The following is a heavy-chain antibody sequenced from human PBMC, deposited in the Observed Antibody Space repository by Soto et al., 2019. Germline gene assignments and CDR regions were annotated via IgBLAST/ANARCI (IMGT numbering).Heavy chain of an antibody. D-gene: IGHD2-2*01. CDR1: GFTFSSYA. J-gene: IGHJ6*03. V-gene: IGHV3-23*01. CDR2: ISGSGGST. CDR3: AKWGFVPAASRDLYYYYYYMDV. Sequence: GGSLRLSCAASGFTFSSYAMSWVRQAPGKGLEWVSAISGSGGSTYYADSVKGRFTISRDNSKNTLYLQMNSLRAEDTAVYYCAKWGFVPAASRDLYYYYYYMDVWGKGTTVTVSS.